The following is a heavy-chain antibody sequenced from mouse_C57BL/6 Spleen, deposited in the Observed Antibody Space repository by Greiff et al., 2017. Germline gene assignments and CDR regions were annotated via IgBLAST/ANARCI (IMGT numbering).Heavy chain of an antibody. CDR2: IYPGDGDT. J-gene: IGHJ2*01. Sequence: QVQLKESGPELVKPGASVKISCKASGYAFSSSWLNWVKQRPGKGLEWIGRIYPGDGDTNYNGKFKGKATLTADKSSRTAYMQLSSLTSEDSAVYFCARRDYYGSHDYWGQGTTLTVSS. CDR3: ARRDYYGSHDY. D-gene: IGHD1-1*01. CDR1: GYAFSSSW. V-gene: IGHV1-82*01.